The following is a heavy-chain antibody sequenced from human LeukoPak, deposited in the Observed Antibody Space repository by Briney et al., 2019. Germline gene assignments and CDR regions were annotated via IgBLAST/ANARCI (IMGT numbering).Heavy chain of an antibody. J-gene: IGHJ4*02. D-gene: IGHD2-21*01. CDR1: GFTFSSYG. CDR3: TTDRIRYYFDY. CDR2: IKSKTDGGTT. Sequence: GGSLRLSCAASGFTFSSYGMHWVRQAPGKGLEWVGRIKSKTDGGTTDYAAPVKGRFTISRDDSKNTLYLQMNSLKTEDTAVYYCTTDRIRYYFDYWGQGTLVTVSS. V-gene: IGHV3-15*01.